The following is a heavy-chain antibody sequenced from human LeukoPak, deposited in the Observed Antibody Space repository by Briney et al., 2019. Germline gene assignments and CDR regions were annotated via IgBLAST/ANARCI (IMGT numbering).Heavy chain of an antibody. Sequence: GGSLRLSCAVSGFTVSDYHMTWVRQAPGKGLEWVSVIYRGGSTFYADSVKGLFTISRDNSKNTVYLQMNSLRAEDTAVYYCASGRRDGYLDYWGQGTLVTVSS. J-gene: IGHJ4*02. CDR1: GFTVSDYH. CDR3: ASGRRDGYLDY. V-gene: IGHV3-66*01. D-gene: IGHD5-24*01. CDR2: IYRGGST.